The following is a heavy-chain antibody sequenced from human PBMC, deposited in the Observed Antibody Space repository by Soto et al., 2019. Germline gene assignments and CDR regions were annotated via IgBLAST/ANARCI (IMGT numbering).Heavy chain of an antibody. CDR3: ARDGRDNFDFWSGYYTSLVRYYYYGMDV. CDR2: ISAYNGNT. D-gene: IGHD3-3*01. CDR1: GYTFTSYG. V-gene: IGHV1-18*01. J-gene: IGHJ6*02. Sequence: GASVKVSCKASGYTFTSYGISWVRQAPGQGLEWMGWISAYNGNTNYAQKLQGRVTMTTDTSTSTAYMELRSLRSDDTAVYYCARDGRDNFDFWSGYYTSLVRYYYYGMDVWGQGTTVTVSS.